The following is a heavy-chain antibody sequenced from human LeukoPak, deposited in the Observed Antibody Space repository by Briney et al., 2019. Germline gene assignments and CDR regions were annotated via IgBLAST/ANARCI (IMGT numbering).Heavy chain of an antibody. Sequence: SVKVSCKASGGTSSSYAISWVRQAPGQGLEWMGGIIPIFGTANCAQKFQGRVTITADESTSTAYMELNSLRSEDTAVYYCARELIDAEYCSSTSCYTENAFDIWGQGTMVTVSS. V-gene: IGHV1-69*13. CDR1: GGTSSSYA. CDR3: ARELIDAEYCSSTSCYTENAFDI. CDR2: IIPIFGTA. J-gene: IGHJ3*02. D-gene: IGHD2-2*02.